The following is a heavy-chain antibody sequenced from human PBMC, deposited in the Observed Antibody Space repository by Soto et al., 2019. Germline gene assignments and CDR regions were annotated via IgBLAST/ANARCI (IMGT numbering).Heavy chain of an antibody. D-gene: IGHD3-10*01. CDR3: ARDREFYYYYGMDV. J-gene: IGHJ6*02. CDR1: GFTFSSYA. CDR2: ISYDGSNK. V-gene: IGHV3-30-3*01. Sequence: QVQLVESGGGVVQPGRSLRLSCAASGFTFSSYAMHWVRQAPGKGLEWVAVISYDGSNKYYADSVKGRFTISRDNSKNTLYLQMNSLRAEETAVYYCARDREFYYYYGMDVWGQGTTVTVSS.